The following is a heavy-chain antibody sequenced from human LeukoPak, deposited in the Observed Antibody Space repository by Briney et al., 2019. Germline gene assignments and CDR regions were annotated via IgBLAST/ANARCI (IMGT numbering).Heavy chain of an antibody. CDR2: IYYSGST. CDR1: GGSISSSSYY. CDR3: ARTIITMAIDAFDI. D-gene: IGHD3-10*01. V-gene: IGHV4-39*07. Sequence: PSETLSLTCTVSGGSISSSSYYWGWIRQPPGKGLEWIGSIYYSGSTYYNPSPKSRVTISVDTSKNQFSLKLSSVTAADTAVYYCARTIITMAIDAFDIWGQGTMVTVSS. J-gene: IGHJ3*02.